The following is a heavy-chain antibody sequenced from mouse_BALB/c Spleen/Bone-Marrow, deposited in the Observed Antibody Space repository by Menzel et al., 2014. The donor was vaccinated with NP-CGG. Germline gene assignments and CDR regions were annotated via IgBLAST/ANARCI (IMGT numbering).Heavy chain of an antibody. J-gene: IGHJ4*01. CDR1: GFSLTSYG. CDR3: ARVYYYAMDY. Sequence: VQLVESGPGLVAPSQSLSITCTVSGFSLTSYGVHWVRQPPGKGLEWLGVIWAGGSTNYNSALMSRLSISKDDSKSQVLLKMNSLQTDDTAMYYCARVYYYAMDYWGQGTSVTVSS. V-gene: IGHV2-9*02. CDR2: IWAGGST.